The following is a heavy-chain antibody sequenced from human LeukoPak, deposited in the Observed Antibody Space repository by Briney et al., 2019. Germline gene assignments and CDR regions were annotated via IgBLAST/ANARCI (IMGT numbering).Heavy chain of an antibody. D-gene: IGHD5-12*01. Sequence: ASVKVSCKASGYTFTGYYMHWVRQAPGQGLEWMGRINPNSGGTNYAQKFQGRVTMTRDTSISTAYMELSRLRSDDTAVYYCARDSGYDRNWFDPWGQGTLVTVSS. CDR3: ARDSGYDRNWFDP. V-gene: IGHV1-2*06. CDR1: GYTFTGYY. J-gene: IGHJ5*02. CDR2: INPNSGGT.